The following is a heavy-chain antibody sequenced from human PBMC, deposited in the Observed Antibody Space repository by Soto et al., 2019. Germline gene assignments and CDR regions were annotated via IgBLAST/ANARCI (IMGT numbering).Heavy chain of an antibody. CDR3: ESSSSGPVDY. CDR1: GYTLTELS. V-gene: IGHV1-24*01. CDR2: FDPEDGET. Sequence: ASVKFSCKVSGYTLTELSMHWVRQAPGKGLEWMGGFDPEDGETIDAQKFQGRVTMTEDTSTDTAYMELSSLRSEDTDVYYCESSSSGPVDYWGQGTLVTVSS. D-gene: IGHD6-6*01. J-gene: IGHJ4*02.